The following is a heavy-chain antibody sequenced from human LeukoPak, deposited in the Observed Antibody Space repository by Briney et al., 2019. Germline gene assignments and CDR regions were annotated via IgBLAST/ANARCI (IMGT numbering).Heavy chain of an antibody. CDR2: IYYSGST. V-gene: IGHV4-59*12. Sequence: PSETLSLTCTVSGGSISSYYWSWIRQPPGKGLEWIGYIYYSGSTNYNPSLKSRVTISVDTSKNQFSLKLSSVIAADTAVYYCARDRRYDFWSGYPYYFDYWGQGTLVTVSS. D-gene: IGHD3-3*01. CDR3: ARDRRYDFWSGYPYYFDY. CDR1: GGSISSYY. J-gene: IGHJ4*02.